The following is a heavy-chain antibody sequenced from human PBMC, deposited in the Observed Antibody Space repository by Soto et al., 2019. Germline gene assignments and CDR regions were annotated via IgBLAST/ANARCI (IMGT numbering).Heavy chain of an antibody. Sequence: PRGTLRLSCVAYGWTFSGYAWSWVRQAPGRGLEWVGEISGSGSTNYNPSPKSGGTISVDTYTNQISLKLRSVTAADTAAYYCARYRYYY. V-gene: IGHV4-34*01. D-gene: IGHD3-16*02. J-gene: IGHJ6*01. CDR2: ISGSGST. CDR3: ARYRYYY. CDR1: GWTFSGYA.